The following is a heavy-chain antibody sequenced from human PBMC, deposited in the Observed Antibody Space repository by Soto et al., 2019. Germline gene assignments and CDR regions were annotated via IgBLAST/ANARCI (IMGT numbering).Heavy chain of an antibody. CDR3: AKDEYWESHFYYFMDL. D-gene: IGHD1-26*01. CDR2: ISLDGSVT. CDR1: GFTFRSYA. V-gene: IGHV3-30*15. Sequence: QVQLVESGGGVVEPGRSLRLSCAASGFTFRSYAMHWVRQAPGKGLEWVAVISLDGSVTYYSESVKGRFTMSRDNSKETLFLQMSSLRSEDTAIYYCAKDEYWESHFYYFMDLWGRGTTVTVSS. J-gene: IGHJ6*03.